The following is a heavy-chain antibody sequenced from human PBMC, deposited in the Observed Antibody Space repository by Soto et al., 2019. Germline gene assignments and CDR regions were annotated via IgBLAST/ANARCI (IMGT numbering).Heavy chain of an antibody. CDR3: ARLPRGYSSSEDDY. V-gene: IGHV4-34*01. J-gene: IGHJ4*02. Sequence: SETLSLTCAVYGGSFSGYYWSWIRQPPGKGLEWIGEINHSGSTNYNPSLKSRVTISVATSKNQFSLKLSSVTAADTAVYYCARLPRGYSSSEDDYWGQGTLVTVSS. CDR1: GGSFSGYY. CDR2: INHSGST. D-gene: IGHD6-6*01.